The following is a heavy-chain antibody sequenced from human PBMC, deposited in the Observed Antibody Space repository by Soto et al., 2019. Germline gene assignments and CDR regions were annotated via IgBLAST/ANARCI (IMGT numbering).Heavy chain of an antibody. CDR1: GYSFTGYY. V-gene: IGHV1-2*04. CDR2: INPESGAT. Sequence: HEHLVQSGAEVKRPAASLKVSCKASGYSFTGYYIHWVRQAPGQGLEWMGWINPESGATNYAQNFQGWVTLTSDPSISTASMDLASLTSDDTDVYYCARGDYGTGGYPFPYFDYWGQGTLVIVSS. J-gene: IGHJ4*02. CDR3: ARGDYGTGGYPFPYFDY. D-gene: IGHD2-8*02.